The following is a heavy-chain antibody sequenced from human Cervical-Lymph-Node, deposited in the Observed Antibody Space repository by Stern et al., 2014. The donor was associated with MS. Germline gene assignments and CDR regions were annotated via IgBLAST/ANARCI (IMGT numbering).Heavy chain of an antibody. V-gene: IGHV5-51*01. J-gene: IGHJ4*02. CDR1: GYRFSGYW. Sequence: VQLLESGSEVKKSGESLKISCTAAGYRFSGYWIAWVRQLPGKGLEWGGVSYPGDPDTRYSPSFQGQVTIPAETSISTAFLQWNSLKASDSAMYFCARHVGVAASGVLPFDYWGQGSPVTVSS. D-gene: IGHD2-21*01. CDR2: SYPGDPDT. CDR3: ARHVGVAASGVLPFDY.